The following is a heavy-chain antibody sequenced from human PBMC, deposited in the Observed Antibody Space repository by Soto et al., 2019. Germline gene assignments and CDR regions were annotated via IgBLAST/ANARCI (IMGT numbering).Heavy chain of an antibody. CDR3: TRKVAGKDWYGMHV. CDR1: GFTFSSYG. J-gene: IGHJ6*02. Sequence: QVQLVESGGGVVQPGRSLRLSCAASGFTFSSYGMHWVRQAPGKGLEWVALIWYDGSNKYYADSVKGRFTICRDNSNNVLYLKMDSLRAEDTAVYYCTRKVAGKDWYGMHVWGQGTKVTVSS. V-gene: IGHV3-33*01. CDR2: IWYDGSNK. D-gene: IGHD6-19*01.